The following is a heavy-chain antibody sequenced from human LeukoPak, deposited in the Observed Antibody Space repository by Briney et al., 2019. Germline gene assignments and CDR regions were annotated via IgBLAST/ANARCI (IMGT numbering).Heavy chain of an antibody. V-gene: IGHV3-21*01. Sequence: GGSLRLSCAASGFSFSKYNMNWVRKAPGKGLEWVSSISIGGRYIYYADSVKGRFTISRDNTKNSLYLQMNSLRAEDTAVYLCAREFIGSWYWDSWGQVTLVTVSS. CDR3: AREFIGSWYWDS. CDR1: GFSFSKYN. D-gene: IGHD6-13*01. CDR2: ISIGGRYI. J-gene: IGHJ4*02.